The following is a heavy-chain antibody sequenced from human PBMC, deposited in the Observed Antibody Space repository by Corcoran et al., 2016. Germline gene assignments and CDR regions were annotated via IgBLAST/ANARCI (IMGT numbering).Heavy chain of an antibody. V-gene: IGHV4-39*07. CDR2: IYYSGST. D-gene: IGHD3-3*01. CDR3: AREGYDFWSGYYWAHYYYYYGMDV. J-gene: IGHJ6*02. CDR1: GGSISSSSYY. Sequence: QLQLQESGPGLVKPSETLSLTCTVSGGSISSSSYYWGWIRQPPGKGLEWIGSIYYSGSTYYNPSLKSRVTISVDTSKNEFSLKLSSVPAADTAVYYCAREGYDFWSGYYWAHYYYYYGMDVWGQGTTVTVSS.